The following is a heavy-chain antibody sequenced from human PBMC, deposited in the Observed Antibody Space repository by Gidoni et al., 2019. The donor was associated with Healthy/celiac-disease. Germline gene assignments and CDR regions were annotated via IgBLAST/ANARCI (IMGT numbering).Heavy chain of an antibody. CDR2: IYPGDSDT. V-gene: IGHV5-51*01. J-gene: IGHJ5*02. CDR1: GYSFTSYW. D-gene: IGHD3-16*01. Sequence: EVQLVQSGAAVKKPGESRKISCKGSGYSFTSYWIGWVRQMPGKGLEWMGIIYPGDSDTRYSQSFQGQVTISADKSISTAYLQWSSLKASDTAMYYCARAGRARLVMGRWFDPWGQGTLVTVSS. CDR3: ARAGRARLVMGRWFDP.